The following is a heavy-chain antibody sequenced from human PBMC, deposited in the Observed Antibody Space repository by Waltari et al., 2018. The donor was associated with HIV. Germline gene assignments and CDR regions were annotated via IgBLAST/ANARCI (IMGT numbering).Heavy chain of an antibody. J-gene: IGHJ5*02. D-gene: IGHD2-15*01. Sequence: DVQLVESGGGLVQPGGSWGLSCAASGFTLINFDMYWVRQGPGARVGWVAYIRATGHNVYYPDSAHGRCTISRDNVRNIPPLRIDDLRVDETATYYCVRGRAAWSAGGFQVAQPGPWGQGALVTVSS. CDR2: IRATGHNV. CDR3: VRGRAAWSAGGFQVAQPGP. V-gene: IGHV3-48*03. CDR1: GFTLINFD.